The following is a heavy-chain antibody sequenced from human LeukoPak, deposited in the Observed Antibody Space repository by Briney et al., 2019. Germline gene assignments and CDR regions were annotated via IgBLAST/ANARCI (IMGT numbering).Heavy chain of an antibody. Sequence: GGSLRLSCAASGFTFSSNWMHWVRQAPGKGLVWVSRINSDGSTTSYADSVRGRFTISRDNAKNTVYLQMNSLRAEDTAVYYCARAYYDFWSGYYNFWGQGSLVTVSS. CDR3: ARAYYDFWSGYYNF. D-gene: IGHD3-3*01. CDR2: INSDGSTT. V-gene: IGHV3-74*01. CDR1: GFTFSSNW. J-gene: IGHJ4*02.